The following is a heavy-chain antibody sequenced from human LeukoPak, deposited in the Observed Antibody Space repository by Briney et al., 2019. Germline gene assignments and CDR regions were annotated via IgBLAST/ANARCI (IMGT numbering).Heavy chain of an antibody. J-gene: IGHJ3*02. CDR1: GYTFTGYY. Sequence: ASVKVSCKASGYTFTGYYMHWVRQAPGQGLEWMGWINPNSGGTNYAQKFQGRVTMTRDTSFSTAYMELSRLRSDDTAVYYCARDRVATIRDAFDIWGQGTMVTVSS. CDR2: INPNSGGT. D-gene: IGHD5-12*01. V-gene: IGHV1-2*02. CDR3: ARDRVATIRDAFDI.